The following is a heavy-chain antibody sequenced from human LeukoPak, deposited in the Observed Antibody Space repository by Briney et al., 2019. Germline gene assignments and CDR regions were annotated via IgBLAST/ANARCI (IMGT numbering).Heavy chain of an antibody. D-gene: IGHD2-2*01. Sequence: SETLSLTCNVSGGSVSSGSYYWSWIRQPPGKGLEWIGYIYYSGSTNYNSSLKSRVTISVDTSKNQFSLKLNSVTAADTAVYYCATLYCSRTSCYVDYWGQGTLVTVSS. CDR3: ATLYCSRTSCYVDY. J-gene: IGHJ4*02. CDR1: GGSVSSGSYY. CDR2: IYYSGST. V-gene: IGHV4-61*01.